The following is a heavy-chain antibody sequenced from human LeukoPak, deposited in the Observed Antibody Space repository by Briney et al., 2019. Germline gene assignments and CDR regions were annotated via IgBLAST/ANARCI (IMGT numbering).Heavy chain of an antibody. D-gene: IGHD3-22*01. CDR3: ARENDSSGYYLDAFDM. CDR1: GFTFSGSW. CDR2: INSDGSST. V-gene: IGHV3-74*01. J-gene: IGHJ3*02. Sequence: PGGSLRLSCAASGFTFSGSWMHWVRQVPGMGVMWVSRINSDGSSTSYAESVKGRFTISRDNAKNTLYLQMNSLRGEDTAVYYCARENDSSGYYLDAFDMWGPGTMVTVSS.